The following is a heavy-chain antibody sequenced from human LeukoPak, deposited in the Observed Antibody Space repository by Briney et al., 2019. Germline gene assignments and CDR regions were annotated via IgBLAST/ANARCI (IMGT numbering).Heavy chain of an antibody. D-gene: IGHD3-9*01. CDR2: ISYDGSNK. J-gene: IGHJ4*02. CDR3: ARGSDILTGYLFRFDY. CDR1: GFTFSSYG. Sequence: GGSLRLSCAASGFTFSSYGMHWVRQAPGKGLEWVAVISYDGSNKYYADSVKGRFTISRDNSKNTLYLQMNSLRAEDTAVYYCARGSDILTGYLFRFDYWGQGTLVTVSS. V-gene: IGHV3-30*03.